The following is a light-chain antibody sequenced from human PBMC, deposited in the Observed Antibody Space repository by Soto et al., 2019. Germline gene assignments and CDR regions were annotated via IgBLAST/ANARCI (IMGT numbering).Light chain of an antibody. CDR1: QGITSW. V-gene: IGKV1-12*01. CDR2: AAY. CDR3: QQTSSFPLT. Sequence: DIQMTQSPSSVSASVGDSLTITCRASQGITSWVAWYQHKPGRAPKLLIYAAYRLQSGVPSRFSGSGSGTDFTLTISSLQPEEFGTYYCQQTSSFPLTLGGGTKVEIK. J-gene: IGKJ4*02.